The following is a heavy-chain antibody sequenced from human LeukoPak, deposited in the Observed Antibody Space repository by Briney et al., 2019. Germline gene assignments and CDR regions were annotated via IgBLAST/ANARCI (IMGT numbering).Heavy chain of an antibody. CDR1: GFTLSTYA. CDR3: ARENYDVLTYFGTGMDV. V-gene: IGHV3-30-3*01. D-gene: IGHD3-9*01. Sequence: GGSLRLSCAASGFTLSTYAMHWVRQAPGKGLEWVAVISYDGTDAYYADSVKGRFTISRDNAKKSLYLQMNSLRAADTAVYYCARENYDVLTYFGTGMDVWGQGTTVTVSS. CDR2: ISYDGTDA. J-gene: IGHJ6*02.